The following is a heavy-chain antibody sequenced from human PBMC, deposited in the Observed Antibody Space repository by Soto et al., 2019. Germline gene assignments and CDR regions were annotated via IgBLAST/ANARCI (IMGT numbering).Heavy chain of an antibody. Sequence: QITLKESGPTLVKPTQTLTLTCTFSGFSLSTSGVGVGWIRQPPGKALEWLALIYWDDDKRYSPSLKSRLTITKYTAKNQVVLTMTNMDPVDTATYYCAHRRAYCSGGTCYSIWFDPWGQGTLVTVSS. D-gene: IGHD2-15*01. CDR1: GFSLSTSGVG. CDR2: IYWDDDK. J-gene: IGHJ5*02. V-gene: IGHV2-5*02. CDR3: AHRRAYCSGGTCYSIWFDP.